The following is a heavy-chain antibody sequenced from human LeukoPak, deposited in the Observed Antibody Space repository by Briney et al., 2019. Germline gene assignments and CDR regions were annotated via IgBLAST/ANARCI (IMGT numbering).Heavy chain of an antibody. V-gene: IGHV3-33*05. Sequence: GGSLRLSCTASGLTFSGYGMHWVRRAPGKGLEWVALVSYDGSHKFYADSVEGRFTISRDNSKNTLYLQMNSLRAEDTAVYYCAAREQNNYFDYWGQGTLVTVSS. CDR1: GLTFSGYG. CDR2: VSYDGSHK. J-gene: IGHJ4*02. CDR3: AAREQNNYFDY. D-gene: IGHD1/OR15-1a*01.